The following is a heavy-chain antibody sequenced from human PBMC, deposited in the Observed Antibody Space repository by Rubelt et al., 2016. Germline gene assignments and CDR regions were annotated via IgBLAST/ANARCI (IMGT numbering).Heavy chain of an antibody. J-gene: IGHJ5*02. Sequence: QVQLQESGPGLVKPSETLSLTCTVSGGSISSYYWSWIRQPPGKGLEWIGYIYYSGSTNYNPSLKSRVTRAVDTSKHQFPLKLSSVTSADTAVYYCAREMFDPWGQGTLVTVSS. CDR2: IYYSGST. CDR3: AREMFDP. CDR1: GGSISSYY. V-gene: IGHV4-59*12.